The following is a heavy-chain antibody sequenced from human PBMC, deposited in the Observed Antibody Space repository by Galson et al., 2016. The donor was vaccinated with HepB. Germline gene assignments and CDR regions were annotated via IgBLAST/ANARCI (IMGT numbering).Heavy chain of an antibody. D-gene: IGHD2-21*01. CDR2: ISDNGGST. CDR1: GFTFSSYA. J-gene: IGHJ4*02. V-gene: IGHV3-23*01. Sequence: SLRLSCAASGFTFSSYAMSWVRQAPGKGLERVSGISDNGGSTFYADSVKGRFTISRYNSKNTVYLQMNSLRAEDTAKYYCANPGTYLRYWGQGTLVTVSS. CDR3: ANPGTYLRY.